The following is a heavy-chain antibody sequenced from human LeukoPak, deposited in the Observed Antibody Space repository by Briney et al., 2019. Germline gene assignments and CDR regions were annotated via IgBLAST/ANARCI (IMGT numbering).Heavy chain of an antibody. Sequence: GASVKVSCKASGYTFTSYDINWVRQATGQGLEWMGWMNPNSGNTGYAQKFQGRVTMTRNTSISTAYMELSSLRSEDTAVYYCARDVAYYYDSSGSRAFDIWGQGTMVTVSS. J-gene: IGHJ3*02. CDR1: GYTFTSYD. CDR2: MNPNSGNT. CDR3: ARDVAYYYDSSGSRAFDI. V-gene: IGHV1-8*01. D-gene: IGHD3-22*01.